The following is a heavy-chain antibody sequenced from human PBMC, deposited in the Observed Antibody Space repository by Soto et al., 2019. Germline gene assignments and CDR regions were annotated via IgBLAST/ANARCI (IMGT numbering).Heavy chain of an antibody. CDR1: GGTFSSYA. V-gene: IGHV1-69*13. D-gene: IGHD6-13*01. CDR3: ARSFGVAAAGPFDY. CDR2: IIPIFGTA. Sequence: ASVKVSCKASGGTFSSYAISWVRQAPGQGLEWMGGIIPIFGTANYAQKFRGRVTITADESTSTAYMELSSLRSEDTAVYYCARSFGVAAAGPFDYWGQGTLVTVSS. J-gene: IGHJ4*02.